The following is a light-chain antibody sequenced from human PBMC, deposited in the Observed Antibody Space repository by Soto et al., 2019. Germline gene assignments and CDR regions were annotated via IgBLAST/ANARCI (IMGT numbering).Light chain of an antibody. CDR2: AAS. CDR3: QNYNSAPPWT. V-gene: IGKV1-27*01. Sequence: DIQMTQSPSSLSAFVGDRVTITCRASQGISNYLAWYQQKPGKVPKLLIYAASTLQSGVPARFSGSGSGTDFTPTISSLQPEDVATYYCQNYNSAPPWTFGQGTKVEIK. J-gene: IGKJ1*01. CDR1: QGISNY.